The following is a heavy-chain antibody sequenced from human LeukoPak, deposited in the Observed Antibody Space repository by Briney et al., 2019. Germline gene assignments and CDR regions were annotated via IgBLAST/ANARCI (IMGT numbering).Heavy chain of an antibody. Sequence: MNPNSGNTGYAQKFQGRVTMTRNTSISTAYMELSSLRSEDTAVYYCASEIITFGGVIVVDWGQGTLVTVSS. CDR3: ASEIITFGGVIVVD. CDR2: MNPNSGNT. J-gene: IGHJ4*02. D-gene: IGHD3-16*02. V-gene: IGHV1-8*01.